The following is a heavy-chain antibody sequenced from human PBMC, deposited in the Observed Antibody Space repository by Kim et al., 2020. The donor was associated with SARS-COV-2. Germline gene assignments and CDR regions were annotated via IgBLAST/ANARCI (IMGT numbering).Heavy chain of an antibody. D-gene: IGHD3-3*01. J-gene: IGHJ6*02. CDR1: GFTFSSYG. V-gene: IGHV3-30*18. CDR3: AKSTIFGQGYGMDV. CDR2: ISYDGSNK. Sequence: GGSLRLSCAASGFTFSSYGMHWVRQAPGKGLEWVAVISYDGSNKYYADSVKGRFTISRDNSKNTLYLQMNSLRAEDTAVYYCAKSTIFGQGYGMDVWGQG.